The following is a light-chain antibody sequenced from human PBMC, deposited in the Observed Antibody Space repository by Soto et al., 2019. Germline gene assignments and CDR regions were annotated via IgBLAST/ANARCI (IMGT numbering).Light chain of an antibody. CDR1: SSDVGSYNL. Sequence: QSALTQPASVSGSPGQSITISCTGTSSDVGSYNLVSWYQQHPGKAPKLMIYEVSKRPSGVSNRFSGSKSGNTASLTISGLQAEDEADYYCCSYAGSRTPWVFGTGTKLTVL. J-gene: IGLJ1*01. V-gene: IGLV2-23*02. CDR3: CSYAGSRTPWV. CDR2: EVS.